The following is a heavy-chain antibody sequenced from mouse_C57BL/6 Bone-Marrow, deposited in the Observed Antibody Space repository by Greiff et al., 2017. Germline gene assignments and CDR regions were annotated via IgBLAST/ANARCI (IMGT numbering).Heavy chain of an antibody. D-gene: IGHD1-1*01. V-gene: IGHV1-69*01. CDR1: GYTFTSYW. CDR3: AREGITTVVAHFDY. Sequence: VQLQQPGAELVMPGASVKLSCKASGYTFTSYWMHWVKPRPGQGLEWIGEIDPSDSYTNYNQKFKGKSTLTVDKSSSTAYMQLSSLTSEDSAVYYCAREGITTVVAHFDYWGQGTTLTVSS. J-gene: IGHJ2*01. CDR2: IDPSDSYT.